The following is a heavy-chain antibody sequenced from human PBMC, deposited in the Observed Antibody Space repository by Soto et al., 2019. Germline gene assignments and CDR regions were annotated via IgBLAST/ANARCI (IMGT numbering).Heavy chain of an antibody. J-gene: IGHJ4*02. CDR3: ARAAPLYDSRAAIDY. CDR1: GGSISSGGYY. Sequence: SETLSLTCTVSGGSISSGGYYWSWIRQHPGKGLEWIGYIYYSGSTYYNPSLKSRVTISVDTSKNQFSLKLSSVTAADTAVYYCARAAPLYDSRAAIDYWGQGTLVTVSS. V-gene: IGHV4-31*03. D-gene: IGHD3-22*01. CDR2: IYYSGST.